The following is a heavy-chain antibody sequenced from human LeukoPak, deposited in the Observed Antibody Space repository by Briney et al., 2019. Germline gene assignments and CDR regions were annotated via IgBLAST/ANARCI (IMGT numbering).Heavy chain of an antibody. CDR2: AYPGGGS. CDR1: GFIVKIKY. V-gene: IGHV3-53*01. Sequence: GGSLRLSCAASGFIVKIKYMTWVRQTPGKGPEWVSVAYPGGGSYYADSVKGRFIISRDDSKNTLYLQMNSLRAEDTAVYYCARDFGADSWGQGTLVTVSS. J-gene: IGHJ4*02. CDR3: ARDFGADS. D-gene: IGHD3-10*01.